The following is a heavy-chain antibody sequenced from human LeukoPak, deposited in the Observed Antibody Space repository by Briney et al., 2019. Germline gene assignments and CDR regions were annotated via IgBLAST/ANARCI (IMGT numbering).Heavy chain of an antibody. CDR1: GFTFSDYY. Sequence: GGSLRLSCAASGFTFSDYYMNWIRQAPGKGLEWVSYISNSSTTIYYADSVKGRFTLSRDNAKNSLYLQMDSLRADDTAVYYCAREPRYCSSTSCPGASLDYWGQGTLVTVSS. J-gene: IGHJ4*02. CDR2: ISNSSTTI. V-gene: IGHV3-11*01. CDR3: AREPRYCSSTSCPGASLDY. D-gene: IGHD2-2*01.